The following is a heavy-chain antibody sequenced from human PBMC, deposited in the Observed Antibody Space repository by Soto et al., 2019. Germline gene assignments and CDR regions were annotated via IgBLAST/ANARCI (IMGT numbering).Heavy chain of an antibody. J-gene: IGHJ4*02. CDR2: IYYSGST. CDR1: GDSISSSIYY. V-gene: IGHV4-39*01. D-gene: IGHD6-13*01. CDR3: ASQAAVGTRRGACYFDY. Sequence: QLQLQESGPGLVKPSETLSLICTVSGDSISSSIYYWGWIRQPPGKGLEWIGTIYYSGSTFYNPSLKSRVTISVDTSKNQFSLRLSSVTAADTAVYYCASQAAVGTRRGACYFDYWGQGTLVTVSS.